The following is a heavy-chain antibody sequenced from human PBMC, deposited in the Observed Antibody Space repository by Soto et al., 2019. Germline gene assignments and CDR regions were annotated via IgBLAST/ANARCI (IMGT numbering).Heavy chain of an antibody. CDR2: IYGDSST. J-gene: IGHJ2*01. CDR1: GFSVSGDY. D-gene: IGHD6-13*01. V-gene: IGHV3-53*01. Sequence: EVQLVESGGGLIQPGRSLRLSCAASGFSVSGDYMIWVRQAPGKGLEWVSLIYGDSSTYYADSVKGRFTISSDNSKNTVYPQMNTLRAAATAVYYRARASGSRRSWGRWYFDLWGRGTLVTVSS. CDR3: ARASGSRRSWGRWYFDL.